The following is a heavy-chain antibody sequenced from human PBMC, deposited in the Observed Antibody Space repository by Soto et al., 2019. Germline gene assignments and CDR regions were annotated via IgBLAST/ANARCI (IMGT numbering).Heavy chain of an antibody. J-gene: IGHJ4*02. Sequence: QVQLQESGPGLVKPSQTLTLTCTVSGGSISSGRFYWSWIRQHPGKGLEWIGHISDRGSSYYNPSLESRVTISVDTSENQFSLKLSAVTAADTAVYFCARTTFYDIFTAYYSLFDYWGQGTKVTVSS. D-gene: IGHD3-9*01. CDR3: ARTTFYDIFTAYYSLFDY. CDR1: GGSISSGRFY. V-gene: IGHV4-31*03. CDR2: ISDRGSS.